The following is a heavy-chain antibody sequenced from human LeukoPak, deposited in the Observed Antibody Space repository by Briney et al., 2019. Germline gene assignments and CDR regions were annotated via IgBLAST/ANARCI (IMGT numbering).Heavy chain of an antibody. CDR1: GFTFSSYS. J-gene: IGHJ5*02. CDR3: AREGKYCSSTSCYATGWFDP. D-gene: IGHD2-2*01. Sequence: GGSLRLSCAASGFTFSSYSMNWVRQAPGKGLEWVSSISSSSSYIYYADSVKGRFTISRDNAKNSLYLQMNSLRAEDTAVYYCAREGKYCSSTSCYATGWFDPWSQGTLVTVSS. CDR2: ISSSSSYI. V-gene: IGHV3-21*01.